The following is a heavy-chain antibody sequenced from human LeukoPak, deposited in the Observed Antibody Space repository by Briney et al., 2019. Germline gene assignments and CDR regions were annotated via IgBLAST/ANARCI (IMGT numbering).Heavy chain of an antibody. V-gene: IGHV4-38-2*02. CDR3: ARDEGWDSNWFDP. CDR1: GYSISSGYY. Sequence: SETLSLTCTVSGYSISSGYYWGWIRQPPGKGLEWIGSIYHSGSTYYNPSLKSRVTISVDTSKNQFSLKLSSVTAADTAVYYCARDEGWDSNWFDPWGQGTLVTVSS. CDR2: IYHSGST. D-gene: IGHD6-19*01. J-gene: IGHJ5*02.